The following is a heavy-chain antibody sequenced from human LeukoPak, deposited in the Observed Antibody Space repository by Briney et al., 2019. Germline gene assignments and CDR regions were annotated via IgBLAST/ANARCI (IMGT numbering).Heavy chain of an antibody. CDR2: ISAYNGNT. Sequence: ASVKVSCKASGYTFTSYGISWLRQAPGQGLEWMGWISAYNGNTNYAQKLQGRVTMTTDTSTSTAYMELRSLRSDDTAVYYCARSLKYYDYVWGSYLPFYWGQGTLVTVSS. V-gene: IGHV1-18*01. CDR1: GYTFTSYG. J-gene: IGHJ4*02. CDR3: ARSLKYYDYVWGSYLPFY. D-gene: IGHD3-16*02.